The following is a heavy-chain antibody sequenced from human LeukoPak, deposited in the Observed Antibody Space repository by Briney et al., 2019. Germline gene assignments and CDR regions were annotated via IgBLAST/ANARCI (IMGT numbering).Heavy chain of an antibody. CDR1: GFTFSRYN. D-gene: IGHD6-19*01. Sequence: GGSLRLSCAGSGFTFSRYNMNWFRQAPGKGLERVSSISGRSSYIFYADSVKGRFTISRDNAKNSLYLQMSSLGAEDTAVYYCARDAQWLVPEGYYYYMDVWGKGTTVTVSS. V-gene: IGHV3-21*01. J-gene: IGHJ6*03. CDR2: ISGRSSYI. CDR3: ARDAQWLVPEGYYYYMDV.